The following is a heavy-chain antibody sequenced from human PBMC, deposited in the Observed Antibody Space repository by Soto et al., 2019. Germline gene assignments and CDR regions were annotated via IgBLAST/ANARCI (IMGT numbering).Heavy chain of an antibody. CDR2: ISWNSGSI. J-gene: IGHJ4*02. D-gene: IGHD3-10*01. CDR1: GFTFDDYA. V-gene: IGHV3-9*01. CDR3: AKDVTMVRGAFDY. Sequence: PGGPRILSCAASGFTFDDYAMHWVRHAPGKGLEWVSGISWNSGSIGYADSVKGRFTIPRDNARNSLYLQMNSLRAEDTALYYCAKDVTMVRGAFDYWGQGTLVTVSS.